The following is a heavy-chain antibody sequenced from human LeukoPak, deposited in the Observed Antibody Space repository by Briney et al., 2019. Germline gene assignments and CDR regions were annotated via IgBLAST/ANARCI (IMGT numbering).Heavy chain of an antibody. Sequence: GGSLRLSCAASGFTFSSYWMHWVRQAPGKGLVWVSRINSDGSSTSYADSVKGRFTISRDNAKNTLYLQMNSLRAEDTAVYYCAKEVSSGWLPFGYWGQGTLVTVSS. CDR3: AKEVSSGWLPFGY. J-gene: IGHJ4*02. CDR1: GFTFSSYW. D-gene: IGHD6-19*01. CDR2: INSDGSST. V-gene: IGHV3-74*01.